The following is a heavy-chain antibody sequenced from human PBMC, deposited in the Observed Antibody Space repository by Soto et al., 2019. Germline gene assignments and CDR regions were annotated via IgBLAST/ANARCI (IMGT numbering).Heavy chain of an antibody. V-gene: IGHV1-3*01. CDR3: SSGGDILTGSPPGGYYYYMDD. CDR2: INAGNGNT. CDR1: GCTFTSYA. D-gene: IGHD3-9*01. J-gene: IGHJ6*03. Sequence: QVQLVQSGAEVKKPGASVTLSFKASGCTFTSYAMHWVHQAPGQRLEWMGWINAGNGNTKYSQKFQGRXTXXXXTXXXXXXXXXXXXXXEDTAVYYCSSGGDILTGSPPGGYYYYMDDWGKGTTVTVSS.